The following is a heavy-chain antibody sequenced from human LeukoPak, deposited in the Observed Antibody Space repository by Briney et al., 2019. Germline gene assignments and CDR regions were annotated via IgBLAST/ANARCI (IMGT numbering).Heavy chain of an antibody. CDR1: GFTFGSYA. CDR3: ARGGFEQLAH. V-gene: IGHV3-30-3*01. Sequence: GGSLRLSCAASGFTFGSYAMHWVRQAPGKGLEWVAVISYDGSNKYYADSVKGRFTISRDNSKNTLYLQMNSLRAEDTAVYYCARGGFEQLAHWGQGTLVTVSS. D-gene: IGHD6-13*01. CDR2: ISYDGSNK. J-gene: IGHJ5*02.